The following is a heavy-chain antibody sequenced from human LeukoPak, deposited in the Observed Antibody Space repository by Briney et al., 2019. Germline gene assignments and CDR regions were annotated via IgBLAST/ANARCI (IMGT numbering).Heavy chain of an antibody. J-gene: IGHJ4*02. CDR1: EFTFSSYG. V-gene: IGHV3-30*18. CDR2: ISYDGSNK. D-gene: IGHD3-22*01. Sequence: GGSLRLSCAASEFTFSSYGMHWVRQAPGKGLEWVAVISYDGSNKYYADSVKGRFTISRDNSKNTLYLQMNSLRAEDTAVYYCAKDLYYYDSSGLDYWGQGTLVTVSS. CDR3: AKDLYYYDSSGLDY.